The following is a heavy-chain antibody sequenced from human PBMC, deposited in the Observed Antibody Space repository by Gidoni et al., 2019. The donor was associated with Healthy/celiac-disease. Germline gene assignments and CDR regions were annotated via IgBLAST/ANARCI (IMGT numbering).Heavy chain of an antibody. CDR1: GFPFGSYG. V-gene: IGHV3-30*18. D-gene: IGHD3-3*01. Sequence: QSAVSGAAVVQPGRSLRLSCAASGFPFGSYGMHWVRQAPGKGLEWEAVISYDGSNKYYADAVKDRFTISRDNSKNTLYLQMNSLGAEDTAVYYCAKSITIFGVGAPLIDYWGQGTLVTVSS. J-gene: IGHJ4*02. CDR3: AKSITIFGVGAPLIDY. CDR2: ISYDGSNK.